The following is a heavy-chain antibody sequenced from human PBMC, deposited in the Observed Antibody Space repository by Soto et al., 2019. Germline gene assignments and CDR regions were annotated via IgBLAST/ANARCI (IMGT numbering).Heavy chain of an antibody. Sequence: VHLVESGGGRVKPGGSLRLTCAASGFIFSDYTMNWVRQAPGKGLEWVSSISRGSDYLFYAATVKGRFTISRDHATNSLYLQMTSLRAEDTAVFSCAKDSGCVNYSGACDPGGQGTLVTVCS. D-gene: IGHD3-10*01. CDR2: ISRGSDYL. CDR1: GFIFSDYT. CDR3: AKDSGCVNYSGACDP. J-gene: IGHJ5*02. V-gene: IGHV3-21*01.